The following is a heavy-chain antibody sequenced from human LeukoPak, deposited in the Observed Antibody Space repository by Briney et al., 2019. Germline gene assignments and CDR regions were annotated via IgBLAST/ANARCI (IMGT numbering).Heavy chain of an antibody. J-gene: IGHJ5*02. CDR2: ISSSGAYI. CDR3: AKDDNYIRFLS. V-gene: IGHV3-23*01. D-gene: IGHD3-16*01. Sequence: TGESLRLSCAASGFTFSSYAMNWIRQAPGKGLEWVSSISSSGAYIYYADSVKGRFTISRDNSKNTLYLQMNSLRAEDTAVYYCAKDDNYIRFLSWGQGTLVTVSS. CDR1: GFTFSSYA.